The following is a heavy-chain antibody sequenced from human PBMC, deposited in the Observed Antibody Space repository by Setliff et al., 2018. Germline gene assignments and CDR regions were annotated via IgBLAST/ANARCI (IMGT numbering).Heavy chain of an antibody. CDR2: INHSGSP. Sequence: PSETLSLTCAASGGTFTYYYWTWIRQSPGKGLEWIGEINHSGSPNYNPSLKNRVTISIDTSRNQFSLKLNSMTTADTAVYYCARGRNIAARLLDSWGQGTLVTV. V-gene: IGHV4-34*01. J-gene: IGHJ4*02. D-gene: IGHD6-6*01. CDR3: ARGRNIAARLLDS. CDR1: GGTFTYYY.